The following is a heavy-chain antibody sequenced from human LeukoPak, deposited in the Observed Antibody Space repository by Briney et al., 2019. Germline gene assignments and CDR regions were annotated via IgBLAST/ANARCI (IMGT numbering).Heavy chain of an antibody. CDR1: GYTFTSYG. Sequence: ASVKVYCKASGYTFTSYGISWVRQAPGQGLEWMGWISAYNGNTNYAQKLQGRVTMTTDISTSTAYMELRSLRSDDTAVYYCARGAPGSGWYYYYGMDVWGQGTTVTVSS. CDR3: ARGAPGSGWYYYYGMDV. V-gene: IGHV1-18*01. CDR2: ISAYNGNT. D-gene: IGHD6-19*01. J-gene: IGHJ6*02.